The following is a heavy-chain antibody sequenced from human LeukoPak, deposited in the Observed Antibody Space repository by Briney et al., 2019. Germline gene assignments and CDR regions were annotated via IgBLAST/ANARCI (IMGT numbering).Heavy chain of an antibody. J-gene: IGHJ6*03. CDR1: GGSFSGYY. V-gene: IGHV4-34*01. CDR3: ARGDYYGSGTARNYYYYYMDV. Sequence: SETLSLTCAVYGGSFSGYYWSWIRQPPGKGLEWIGEINHSGSTNYNPSLKSRVTISVDTSKNQFSLKLSSVTAADTAVYYCARGDYYGSGTARNYYYYYMDVWGKGTTVTISS. D-gene: IGHD3-10*01. CDR2: INHSGST.